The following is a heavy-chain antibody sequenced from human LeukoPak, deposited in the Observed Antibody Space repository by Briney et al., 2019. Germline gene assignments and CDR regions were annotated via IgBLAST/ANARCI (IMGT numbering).Heavy chain of an antibody. V-gene: IGHV4-34*01. CDR3: ARPATYYYGSGRDRRHYFDY. CDR1: GGSFSGYY. Sequence: SETLSLTCAVYGGSFSGYYWSWIRQPPGKGLEWIGEINHSGSTNYNPSLKNRVTISVDTSKNQFSLKLSSVTAADTAVYYCARPATYYYGSGRDRRHYFDYWGQGTLVTVSS. CDR2: INHSGST. D-gene: IGHD3-10*01. J-gene: IGHJ4*02.